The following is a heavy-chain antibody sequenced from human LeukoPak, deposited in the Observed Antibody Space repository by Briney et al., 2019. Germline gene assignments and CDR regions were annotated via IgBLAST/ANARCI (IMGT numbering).Heavy chain of an antibody. CDR3: ARVLRYDFWSAYYFDY. CDR1: GYTFNSYD. Sequence: ASVRVSCKASGYTFNSYDISWVRQAPGQGLEWMAWISTYNGNTNYAQKVQGRATMTTDTSTSTAYMELRSLRSDDTAVYYCARVLRYDFWSAYYFDYWGQGTLVTVSS. CDR2: ISTYNGNT. J-gene: IGHJ4*02. V-gene: IGHV1-18*01. D-gene: IGHD3-3*01.